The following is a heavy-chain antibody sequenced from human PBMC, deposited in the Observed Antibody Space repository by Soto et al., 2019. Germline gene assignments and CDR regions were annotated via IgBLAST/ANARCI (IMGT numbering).Heavy chain of an antibody. CDR1: GFTFTSYT. V-gene: IGHV3-30-3*01. J-gene: IGHJ6*02. Sequence: GGSLRLSCAVSGFTFTSYTMHWVRQAPGKGLEWVAVMSYDGTNKYYADSVKGRFTISRDSSKNTLYLQMNSLRAEDTAVYYCARENGSGYYYPKVSSYYYGMDVWGQGTTVTVSS. CDR2: MSYDGTNK. D-gene: IGHD3-22*01. CDR3: ARENGSGYYYPKVSSYYYGMDV.